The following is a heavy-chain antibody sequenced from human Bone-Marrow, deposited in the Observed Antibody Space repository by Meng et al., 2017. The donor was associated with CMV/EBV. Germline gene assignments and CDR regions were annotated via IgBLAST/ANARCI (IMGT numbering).Heavy chain of an antibody. D-gene: IGHD4-11*01. CDR1: GFTFSSYA. J-gene: IGHJ5*02. CDR3: ARSCRRTVAGPFDP. CDR2: ISYDGSNK. V-gene: IGHV3-30-3*01. Sequence: GGSLRLSCAASGFTFSSYAMHWVRQAPGKGLEWVAVISYDGSNKYYADPVKGRFTISRDNSKNTLYLQMNSLRAEDTAVYYCARSCRRTVAGPFDPWGQGTLVTVSS.